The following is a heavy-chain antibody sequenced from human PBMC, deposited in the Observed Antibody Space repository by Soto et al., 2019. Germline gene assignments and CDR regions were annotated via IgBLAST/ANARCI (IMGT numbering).Heavy chain of an antibody. CDR3: AKDIHSGSYHRGADY. CDR1: GFTFSTYG. CDR2: ISDDGSKT. J-gene: IGHJ4*02. D-gene: IGHD1-26*01. Sequence: QVQVVESGGGVAQPGGSLRLSCAASGFTFSTYGMHWVRQAPGKGLEWVACISDDGSKTYHIDSVKGRFTISRDNSKNTLYLQMNSLRAEDTAVYYCAKDIHSGSYHRGADYWGQGTLVTVSS. V-gene: IGHV3-30*18.